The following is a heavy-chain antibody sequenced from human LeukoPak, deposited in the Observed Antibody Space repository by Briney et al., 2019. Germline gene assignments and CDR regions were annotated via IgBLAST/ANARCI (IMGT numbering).Heavy chain of an antibody. Sequence: GGSLRLSCAASGFTFSSYAMTWVRQAPGKGLEWVSTISNSGGSTYYADSVKGRFTISRDNSKNTLYLHMNSLRDEDAAVYYCAKDLRIQLWAYYFDYWGQGTLVTVSS. CDR3: AKDLRIQLWAYYFDY. CDR1: GFTFSSYA. D-gene: IGHD5-18*01. V-gene: IGHV3-23*01. CDR2: ISNSGGST. J-gene: IGHJ4*02.